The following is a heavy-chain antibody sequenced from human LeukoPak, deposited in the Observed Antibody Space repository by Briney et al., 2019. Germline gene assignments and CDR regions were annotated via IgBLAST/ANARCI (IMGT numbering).Heavy chain of an antibody. CDR3: ARGDSEEFDY. CDR1: GGTFSSYA. D-gene: IGHD3-16*01. J-gene: IGHJ4*02. Sequence: GASVKVSCEASGGTFSSYAISWVRQAPGQGLEWMGGIIPIFGTANYAQKFQGRVTITADESTSTAYMELSSLRSEDTAVYYCARGDSEEFDYWGQGTLVTVSS. CDR2: IIPIFGTA. V-gene: IGHV1-69*13.